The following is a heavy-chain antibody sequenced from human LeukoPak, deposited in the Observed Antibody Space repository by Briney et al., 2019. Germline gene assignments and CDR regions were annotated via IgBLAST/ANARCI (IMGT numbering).Heavy chain of an antibody. Sequence: GASVKVSCKASGYTFTSYDINWVRQATGQGLEWMGWMNPNSGNTGYAQKSQGRVTVTRNTSISTAYMELSSLRSEDTAVYYCARIGLRGVIISRPLDYWGQGTLVTVSS. V-gene: IGHV1-8*01. CDR2: MNPNSGNT. D-gene: IGHD3-16*02. J-gene: IGHJ4*02. CDR3: ARIGLRGVIISRPLDY. CDR1: GYTFTSYD.